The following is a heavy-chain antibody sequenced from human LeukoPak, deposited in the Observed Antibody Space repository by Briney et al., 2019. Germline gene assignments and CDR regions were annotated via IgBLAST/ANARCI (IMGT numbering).Heavy chain of an antibody. J-gene: IGHJ4*02. CDR2: INPNSGGT. V-gene: IGHV1-2*02. Sequence: ASVKVSCKASEYTFNDYYMHWVRQAPGQGLEWMGWINPNSGGTNYAQKFQGRVTITRDTSISTVYMDLSSLQSDDTAVYYCARDHNWGPDYWGQGTLVLVSS. CDR3: ARDHNWGPDY. D-gene: IGHD7-27*01. CDR1: EYTFNDYY.